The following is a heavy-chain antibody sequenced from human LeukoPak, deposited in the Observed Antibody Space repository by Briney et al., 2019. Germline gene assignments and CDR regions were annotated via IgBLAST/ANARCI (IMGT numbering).Heavy chain of an antibody. D-gene: IGHD6-25*01. CDR1: GFAASGFTFSTFG. Sequence: GGSLRLSCAASGFAASGFTFSTFGMHWVRQAPGKGLEWVSVIYSGGTTSYADSVKGRFTISRDNSKNTLYLQMNSLRVEDTAVYYCARDPTLLSSGWQEFYFDFWGQGTLVTVSS. J-gene: IGHJ4*02. CDR3: ARDPTLLSSGWQEFYFDF. V-gene: IGHV3-66*01. CDR2: IYSGGTT.